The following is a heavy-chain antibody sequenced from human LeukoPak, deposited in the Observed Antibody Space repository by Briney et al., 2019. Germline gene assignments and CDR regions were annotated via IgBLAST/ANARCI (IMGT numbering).Heavy chain of an antibody. Sequence: SQTLSLACTVSGGSISSGSYYWSWIRQPAGKGLEWIGRIYTSGSTNYNPSLKSRVTISVDTSKNQFSLKLSSVTAADTAVYYCARLNYYDSSGYSKYYFDYWGQGTLVTVSS. CDR2: IYTSGST. J-gene: IGHJ4*02. D-gene: IGHD3-22*01. CDR1: GGSISSGSYY. CDR3: ARLNYYDSSGYSKYYFDY. V-gene: IGHV4-61*02.